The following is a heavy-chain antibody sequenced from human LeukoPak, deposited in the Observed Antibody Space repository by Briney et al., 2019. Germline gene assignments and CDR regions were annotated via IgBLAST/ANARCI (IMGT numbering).Heavy chain of an antibody. CDR1: GGSISSYY. J-gene: IGHJ2*01. D-gene: IGHD3-9*01. CDR3: ARDFKPLWYDILTGSTTYWYFDL. Sequence: PSETLSLTCTVSGGSISSYYWSWIRQPPGKGLEWLGYIYYSGSTNYNPSLKSRVTISVDTSKNQFSLKLSSVTAADMAVYYCARDFKPLWYDILTGSTTYWYFDLWGRGTLVTVSS. V-gene: IGHV4-59*01. CDR2: IYYSGST.